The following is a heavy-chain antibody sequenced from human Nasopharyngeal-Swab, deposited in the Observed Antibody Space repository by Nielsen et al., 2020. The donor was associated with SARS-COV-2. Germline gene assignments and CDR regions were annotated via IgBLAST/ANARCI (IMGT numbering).Heavy chain of an antibody. V-gene: IGHV3-21*01. J-gene: IGHJ4*02. Sequence: GESLKISCAASGFTFSSYSMNWVRQAPGKGLEWVSSISSSSSYIYYADSVKGRFTISRDNAKNSLYLQMNSLRAEDTAVYYCARGPMGGYCSGGSCYSCDYWGQGTLVTVSS. D-gene: IGHD2-15*01. CDR1: GFTFSSYS. CDR2: ISSSSSYI. CDR3: ARGPMGGYCSGGSCYSCDY.